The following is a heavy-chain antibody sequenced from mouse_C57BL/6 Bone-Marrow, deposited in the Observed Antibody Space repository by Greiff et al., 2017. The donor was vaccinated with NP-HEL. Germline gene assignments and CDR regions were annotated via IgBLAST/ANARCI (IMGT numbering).Heavy chain of an antibody. CDR2: IDPSDSYT. J-gene: IGHJ3*01. Sequence: QVQLQQPGAELVKPGASVKLSCKASGYTFTTYWMQWVKQRPGQGLEWIGEIDPSDSYTTYNQKFKGKATLTVDTSSSTAYMQLSSLISEDSAVYYCARKAYYGRSYEFAYWGQGTLVTVSA. V-gene: IGHV1-50*01. D-gene: IGHD1-1*01. CDR1: GYTFTTYW. CDR3: ARKAYYGRSYEFAY.